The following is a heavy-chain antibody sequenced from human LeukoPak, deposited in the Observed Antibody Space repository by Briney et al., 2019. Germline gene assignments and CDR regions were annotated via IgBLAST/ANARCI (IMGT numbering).Heavy chain of an antibody. D-gene: IGHD6-19*01. CDR3: AKAQSGYSSGWPFDY. CDR1: GFTFSSYG. J-gene: IGHJ4*02. CDR2: IWYDGSNK. V-gene: IGHV3-33*06. Sequence: PGGSLRLSCAASGFTFSSYGMHWVRQAPGKGLEWVAVIWYDGSNKYYADSVKGRFTISRDNSKNTLYLQMNSLRAEDTAVYFCAKAQSGYSSGWPFDYWGQGTLVTVSS.